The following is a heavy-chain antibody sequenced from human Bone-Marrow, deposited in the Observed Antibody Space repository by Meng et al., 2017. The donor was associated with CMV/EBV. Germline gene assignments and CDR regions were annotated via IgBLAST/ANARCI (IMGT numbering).Heavy chain of an antibody. CDR1: GFTFSSYS. D-gene: IGHD2-21*02. J-gene: IGHJ4*02. V-gene: IGHV3-21*01. Sequence: GGSLRLSCAASGFTFSSYSMNWVRQAPGKGLEWVSSIGPSSSYIYYADSVKGRFTISRDDSKNTLYLQMNSLRAEDTAVYYCARAGGSRVTDYDYWGQGTLVTVSS. CDR3: ARAGGSRVTDYDY. CDR2: IGPSSSYI.